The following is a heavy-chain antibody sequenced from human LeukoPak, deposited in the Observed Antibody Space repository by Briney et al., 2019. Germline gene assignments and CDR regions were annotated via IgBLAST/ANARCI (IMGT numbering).Heavy chain of an antibody. CDR2: ISSRINYI. J-gene: IGHJ4*02. CDR1: GFTFSSYS. D-gene: IGHD1-14*01. Sequence: GGSLRLSCAASGFTFSSYSMNWVRQAPGKGLEWVSSISSRINYIYYADSVKGRFTISRDNAKNSLYLQMNSLRAEDTAVYYCARSVQAEVDYWGQGTLATVSS. V-gene: IGHV3-21*01. CDR3: ARSVQAEVDY.